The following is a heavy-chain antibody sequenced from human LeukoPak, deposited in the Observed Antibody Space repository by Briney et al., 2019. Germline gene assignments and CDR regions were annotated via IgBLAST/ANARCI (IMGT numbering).Heavy chain of an antibody. CDR1: GFTFSAHY. D-gene: IGHD1-26*01. CDR3: ARQIVGATGLDY. J-gene: IGHJ4*02. Sequence: GGSLRLSCAASGFTFSAHYMDWVRQAPGKGLEWVSYISSSGRTVYYADSVKGRFTISRGNAKDSLYLQMNSLRAEDTAVYYCARQIVGATGLDYWGQGTLVTVSS. CDR2: ISSSGRTV. V-gene: IGHV3-11*04.